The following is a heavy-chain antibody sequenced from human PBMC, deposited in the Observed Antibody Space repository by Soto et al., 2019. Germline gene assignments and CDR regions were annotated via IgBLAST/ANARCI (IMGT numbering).Heavy chain of an antibody. CDR2: ISAYYGNT. CDR3: ARDGAYWPAAMNSFDY. D-gene: IGHD2-2*01. V-gene: IGHV1-18*01. Sequence: ASVKVSCKASGYTFTSYGISWVRQAPGQGLEWMGWISAYYGNTNYAQKLQGRVTMTTDTSTSTAYMELRSLRSDDTAVYYCARDGAYWPAAMNSFDYWGQGTLVTVSS. J-gene: IGHJ4*02. CDR1: GYTFTSYG.